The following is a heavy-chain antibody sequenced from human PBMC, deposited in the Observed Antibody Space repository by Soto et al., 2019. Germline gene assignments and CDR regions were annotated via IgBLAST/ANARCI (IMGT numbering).Heavy chain of an antibody. D-gene: IGHD4-4*01. Sequence: SETLSLTCTVSGGSISSGGYYWSWIRQHPGKGLEWIGYIYYSGSTYYNPSLKSRVTISVDTSKNQFSLKLSSVTAADTAVYYCARGRDYSNYEGDWFDPWGQGTLVTVSS. CDR2: IYYSGST. CDR1: GGSISSGGYY. J-gene: IGHJ5*02. V-gene: IGHV4-31*03. CDR3: ARGRDYSNYEGDWFDP.